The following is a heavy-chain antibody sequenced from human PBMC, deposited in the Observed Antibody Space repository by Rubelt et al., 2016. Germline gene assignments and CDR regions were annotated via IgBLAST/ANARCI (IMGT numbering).Heavy chain of an antibody. J-gene: IGHJ4*02. CDR1: GFTFSSYA. Sequence: EVQLVESGGGLVKPGGSLRLSCAASGFTFSSYAMSWVRQAPGKGLEWVSAISGSGGSTYYADSVKGRFTISRDNAKNSLYLQMNSLRAEDTAVYYCARGGGYSYGYYFDYWGQGTLVTVSS. CDR2: ISGSGGST. CDR3: ARGGGYSYGYYFDY. D-gene: IGHD5-18*01. V-gene: IGHV3-23*04.